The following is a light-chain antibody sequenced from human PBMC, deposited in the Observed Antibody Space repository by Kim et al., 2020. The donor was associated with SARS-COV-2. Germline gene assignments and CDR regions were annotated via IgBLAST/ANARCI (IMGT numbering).Light chain of an antibody. CDR2: SNN. CDR1: SSNIGSNT. CDR3: AAWDDRLNGPV. V-gene: IGLV1-44*01. J-gene: IGLJ7*01. Sequence: QSVLTQPPSASGTPGQRVTISCSGSSSNIGSNTVNWYQQLPGMAPKLLIYSNNQRSSGVPDRFSGSKSGTSASLAISGLQSEDEADYYCAAWDDRLNGPVFGGSTQLTVL.